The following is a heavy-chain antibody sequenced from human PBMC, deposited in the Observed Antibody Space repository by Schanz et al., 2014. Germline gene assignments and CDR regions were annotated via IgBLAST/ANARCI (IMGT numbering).Heavy chain of an antibody. V-gene: IGHV3-23*01. CDR3: AKARRKSNCSGGRCFHCSYYGMDV. Sequence: EEQLLQSGGGLVQPGGSLRLSCAASGFTFGSYGMSWVRQGPGKGLEWVSGISGGGGTRNYADSVKGRFTVFRDNSKRTLYLESNDPRAEDTAVYYCAKARRKSNCSGGRCFHCSYYGMDVWGQGTTVTVSS. CDR1: GFTFGSYG. CDR2: ISGGGGTR. J-gene: IGHJ6*02. D-gene: IGHD2-15*01.